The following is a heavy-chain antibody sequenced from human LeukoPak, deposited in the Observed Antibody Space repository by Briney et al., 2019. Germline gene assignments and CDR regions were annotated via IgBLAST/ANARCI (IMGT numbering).Heavy chain of an antibody. J-gene: IGHJ4*02. CDR1: GYSISSGYY. CDR3: ARDRSGSYLGYFDY. V-gene: IGHV4-38-2*02. D-gene: IGHD1-26*01. Sequence: SETLSLTCTVSGYSISSGYYWGWIRQPPGKGLEWIGSIYHSGSTYYNPSLKSRVTISVDTSKNQFSLKLSSVTAADTAVYHCARDRSGSYLGYFDYWGQGTLVTVSS. CDR2: IYHSGST.